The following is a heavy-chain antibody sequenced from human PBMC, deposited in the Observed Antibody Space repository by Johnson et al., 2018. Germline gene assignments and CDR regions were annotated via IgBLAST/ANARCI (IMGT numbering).Heavy chain of an antibody. CDR1: GFTFSSYS. J-gene: IGHJ3*02. Sequence: VQLVQSGGGLVKPGGSLRLSCAASGFTFSSYSMNWVRQAPGKGLEWVSSISSSSSYISYADSVKGRFTISRDNDKNSLYLQMNSLRAEDTAVYYCARGSSSWEKDAFDIWGQGTMVTVSS. D-gene: IGHD6-13*01. CDR2: ISSSSSYI. CDR3: ARGSSSWEKDAFDI. V-gene: IGHV3-21*01.